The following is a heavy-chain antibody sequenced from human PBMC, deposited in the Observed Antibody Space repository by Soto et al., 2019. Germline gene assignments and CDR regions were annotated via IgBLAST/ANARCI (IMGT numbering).Heavy chain of an antibody. Sequence: GGSLRLSCAASGFTFSSYAMSWVRQAPGKGLEWASAISGSGGSTYYADSVKGRFTISRDNSKNTLYLQMNSLRAEDTAVYYCASRSNYDFWSGYYKGGRDYWGQGTLVTVSS. V-gene: IGHV3-23*01. J-gene: IGHJ4*02. CDR1: GFTFSSYA. D-gene: IGHD3-3*01. CDR2: ISGSGGST. CDR3: ASRSNYDFWSGYYKGGRDY.